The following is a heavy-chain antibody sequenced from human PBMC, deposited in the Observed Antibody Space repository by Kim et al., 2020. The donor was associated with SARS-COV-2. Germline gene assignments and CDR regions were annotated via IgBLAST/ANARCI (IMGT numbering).Heavy chain of an antibody. Sequence: GGSLRISCAASGFTFSGYAMTWVRQAPGKGLEWVSGISGAGTSTYYADSVKGRFTISRDNSKNTVYVQMNSLRADDTAVYYCAKVGTGYWYFDFWGRGTLVTVSS. V-gene: IGHV3-23*01. D-gene: IGHD7-27*01. CDR3: AKVGTGYWYFDF. CDR1: GFTFSGYA. J-gene: IGHJ2*01. CDR2: ISGAGTST.